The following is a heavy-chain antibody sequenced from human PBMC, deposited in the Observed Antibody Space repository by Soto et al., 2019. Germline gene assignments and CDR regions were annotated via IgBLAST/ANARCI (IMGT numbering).Heavy chain of an antibody. V-gene: IGHV2-26*01. CDR2: IFSNDEK. CDR3: ARIQGYCSGGSCYGNWFDP. J-gene: IGHJ5*02. D-gene: IGHD2-15*01. CDR1: GFSLSNARMG. Sequence: SGPTLVNPTETLTLTCTVSGFSLSNARMGVSWIRQPPGKALEWLAHIFSNDEKSYSTSLKSRLTISKDTSKSQVVLTMTNMDPVDTATYYCARIQGYCSGGSCYGNWFDPWGQGTLVTVS.